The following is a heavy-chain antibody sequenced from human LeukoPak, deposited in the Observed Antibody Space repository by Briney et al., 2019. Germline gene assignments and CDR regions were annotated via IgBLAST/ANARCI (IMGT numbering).Heavy chain of an antibody. CDR1: GGSISSGGYS. V-gene: IGHV4-30-2*01. J-gene: IGHJ3*02. CDR2: IYHSGST. CDR3: ARGVPAMVDAFDI. D-gene: IGHD5-18*01. Sequence: SETLSLTCAISGGSISSGGYSWSWIRQPPGKGLEWIGYIYHSGSTYYNPSLKSRVTISVDRSKNQFSLKLSSVTAADTAVYYCARGVPAMVDAFDIWGQGTMVTVSS.